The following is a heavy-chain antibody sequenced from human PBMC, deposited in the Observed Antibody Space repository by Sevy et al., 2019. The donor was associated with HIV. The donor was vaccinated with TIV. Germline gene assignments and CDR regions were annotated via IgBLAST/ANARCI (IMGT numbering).Heavy chain of an antibody. V-gene: IGHV3-49*04. CDR3: TRATYYYDSSGYYYSGY. Sequence: GGSLRLSCTASGFTFGDYAMSWVRQAPGKGLEWVGFIRIKAYGGTTEYAASVKGRFTISRDDSKSIAYLQLNSLKTEDTAVHYCTRATYYYDSSGYYYSGYWGQGTLVTVSS. CDR2: IRIKAYGGTT. D-gene: IGHD3-22*01. CDR1: GFTFGDYA. J-gene: IGHJ4*02.